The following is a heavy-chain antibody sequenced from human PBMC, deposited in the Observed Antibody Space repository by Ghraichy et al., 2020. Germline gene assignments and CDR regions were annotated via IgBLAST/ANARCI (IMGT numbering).Heavy chain of an antibody. CDR3: ARVYFAEALIDY. CDR2: IYHLGTT. J-gene: IGHJ4*02. D-gene: IGHD2/OR15-2a*01. CDR1: GGSISSKDYC. Sequence: SETLSLTCAVSGGSISSKDYCWAWIRQPPGKGLDWIGYIYHLGTTYYSPSLRSPFTMSLYTSKTQFSLSLTSVTAADTAVYFCARVYFAEALIDYWGQGTLVSVSS. V-gene: IGHV4-30-2*01.